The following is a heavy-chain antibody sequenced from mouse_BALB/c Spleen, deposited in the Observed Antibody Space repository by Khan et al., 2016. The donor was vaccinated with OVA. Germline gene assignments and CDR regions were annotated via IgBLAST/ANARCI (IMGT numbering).Heavy chain of an antibody. CDR1: GYTFTNYG. D-gene: IGHD2-14*01. CDR3: ARYYRYDGYFDV. CDR2: INTYTGEP. V-gene: IGHV9-3-1*01. J-gene: IGHJ1*01. Sequence: QIQLVQSRPELKKPGETVKISCKASGYTFTNYGMNWVKQAPGKGLKWMGWINTYTGEPTYADDFKGRFAFSLETSASTAYLQINNLKNEDTATYFCARYYRYDGYFDVWGAGTTVTVSS.